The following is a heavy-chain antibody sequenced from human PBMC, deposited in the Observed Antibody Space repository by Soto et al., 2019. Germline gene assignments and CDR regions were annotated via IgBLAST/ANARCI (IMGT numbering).Heavy chain of an antibody. CDR1: GYTFTGYY. D-gene: IGHD3-10*01. Sequence: GASVKVSCKTSGYTFTGYYMHWVRQAPGQGLEWMGWIIPNSGDTNYAQKFQDWVTMTRDTSISTVYMDLSRLRSDDTAVYYFARGNTMIRGLGHDAFDFWGQGTMVTVSS. CDR3: ARGNTMIRGLGHDAFDF. J-gene: IGHJ3*01. V-gene: IGHV1-2*04. CDR2: IIPNSGDT.